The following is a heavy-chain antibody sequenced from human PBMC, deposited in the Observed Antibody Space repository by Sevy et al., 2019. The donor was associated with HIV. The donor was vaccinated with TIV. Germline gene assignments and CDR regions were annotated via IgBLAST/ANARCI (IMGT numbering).Heavy chain of an antibody. Sequence: GGSLRLSCAGSGFTFSGHWMHWVRHAPGKGLVWVSRIKNDGSSTDYADSVKGRCTVSRDNTKNTLYLQMSSLRVEDTAVYYCARDTYFDLWGRGTLVTVSS. J-gene: IGHJ2*01. CDR1: GFTFSGHW. CDR2: IKNDGSST. CDR3: ARDTYFDL. V-gene: IGHV3-74*01.